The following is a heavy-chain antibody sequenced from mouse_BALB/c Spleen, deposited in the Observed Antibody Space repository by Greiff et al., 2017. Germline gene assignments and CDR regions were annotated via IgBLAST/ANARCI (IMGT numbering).Heavy chain of an antibody. V-gene: IGHV2-6-7*01. Sequence: VQLQESGPGLVAPSQSLSITCTVSGFSLTGYGVNWVRQPPGKGLEWLGMIWGDGSTDYNSALKSRLSISKDNSKSQVFLKMNSLQTDDTARYYCARDRNYGSSRGFAYWGQGTLVTVSA. CDR1: GFSLTGYG. CDR2: IWGDGST. D-gene: IGHD1-1*01. CDR3: ARDRNYGSSRGFAY. J-gene: IGHJ3*01.